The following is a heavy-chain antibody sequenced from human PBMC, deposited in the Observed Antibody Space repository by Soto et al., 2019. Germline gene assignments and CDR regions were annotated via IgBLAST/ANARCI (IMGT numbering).Heavy chain of an antibody. CDR3: AVDYYDSSGQPNWFDP. J-gene: IGHJ5*02. D-gene: IGHD3-22*01. V-gene: IGHV1-18*01. Sequence: ASVKVSCKASGYTFTSYGISWVRQAPGQGLEWMGWISAYNGNTNYAQKLQGRVTMTTDTSTSTAYMELRSLRSDDTAVYYCAVDYYDSSGQPNWFDPWGQGTLVTVSS. CDR1: GYTFTSYG. CDR2: ISAYNGNT.